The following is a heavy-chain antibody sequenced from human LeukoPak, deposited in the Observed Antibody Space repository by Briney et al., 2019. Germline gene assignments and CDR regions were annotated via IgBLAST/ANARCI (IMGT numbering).Heavy chain of an antibody. Sequence: SVKVSCKASGGTFSSYAISWVRQAPGQGLEWMGRIIPIFGTANYAQKFQGRVTITTDESTSTACMELSSLRSEDTAVYYCASPDCSGGSCYTEPNFDYWGQGTLVTVSS. J-gene: IGHJ4*02. CDR2: IIPIFGTA. D-gene: IGHD2-15*01. CDR3: ASPDCSGGSCYTEPNFDY. V-gene: IGHV1-69*05. CDR1: GGTFSSYA.